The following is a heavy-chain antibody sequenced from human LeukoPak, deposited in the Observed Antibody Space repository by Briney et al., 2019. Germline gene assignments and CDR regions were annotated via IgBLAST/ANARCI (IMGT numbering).Heavy chain of an antibody. CDR2: IIPIFGTA. D-gene: IGHD3-22*01. CDR1: GGTFSSYA. Sequence: ASVKVSCKASGGTFSSYAISWVRQAPGQGLEWMGGIIPIFGTANYAQKFQGRVTITADKSTSTAYMELSSLRSEDTAVYYCTTDEGHYYDSTPYWGQGTLVTVSS. V-gene: IGHV1-69*06. J-gene: IGHJ4*02. CDR3: TTDEGHYYDSTPY.